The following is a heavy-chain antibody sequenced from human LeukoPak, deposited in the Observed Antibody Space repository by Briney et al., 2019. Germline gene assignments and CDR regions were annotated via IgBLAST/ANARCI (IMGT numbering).Heavy chain of an antibody. D-gene: IGHD5-18*01. V-gene: IGHV4-59*01. Sequence: SETLSLTCTVSSGSIGSFYWSWIRLPPGKGLEWIGYIYYTGATYYNPSLKSRVTISLDTSKNQFSLKLSSVTAADAAVYYCARAGYIYGTGYYFDYWGQGALVTVSS. CDR3: ARAGYIYGTGYYFDY. CDR1: SGSIGSFY. J-gene: IGHJ4*02. CDR2: IYYTGAT.